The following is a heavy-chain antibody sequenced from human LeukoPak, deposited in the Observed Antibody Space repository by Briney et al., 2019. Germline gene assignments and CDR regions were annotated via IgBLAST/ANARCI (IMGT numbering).Heavy chain of an antibody. CDR2: IYSSGST. CDR1: GGSISSYY. CDR3: ARNYDSSGYTAFGY. D-gene: IGHD3-22*01. Sequence: SETLSLTCTVSGGSISSYYWSWIRQPPGKGLEWIGHIYSSGSTNYNPPLKSRVTISVDTSKNQFPLKLSSVTAADTAVYYCARNYDSSGYTAFGYWGRGTLLTVSS. V-gene: IGHV4-59*01. J-gene: IGHJ4*02.